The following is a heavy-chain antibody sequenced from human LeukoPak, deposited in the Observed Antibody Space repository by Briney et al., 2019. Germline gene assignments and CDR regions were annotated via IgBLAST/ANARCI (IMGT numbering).Heavy chain of an antibody. CDR2: IRGSGAST. CDR1: GFTFSSYG. J-gene: IGHJ2*01. Sequence: PGGSLRLSCAASGFTFSSYGMSSVRQAPGKGLEWVSAIRGSGASTNDADTVNGRFTISTDNSKNTLDLQMNSLRAEDTAVYYCAKNSEVATILEYFDLWGRGTLVTVSS. D-gene: IGHD5-24*01. V-gene: IGHV3-23*01. CDR3: AKNSEVATILEYFDL.